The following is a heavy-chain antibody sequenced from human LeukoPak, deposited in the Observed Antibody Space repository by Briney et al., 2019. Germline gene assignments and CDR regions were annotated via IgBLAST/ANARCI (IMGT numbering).Heavy chain of an antibody. CDR2: INPSGGST. V-gene: IGHV1-46*01. CDR1: GYTFTSYY. Sequence: ASVKVSCKASGYTFTSYYMHWVRQAPGQGLVWMGIINPSGGSTSYAQKFQGRVTMTRDTSTSTVYMELSSLRSEDTAVYYCARGGYYYDSSGPGDYWGQGTLVTVSS. D-gene: IGHD3-22*01. CDR3: ARGGYYYDSSGPGDY. J-gene: IGHJ4*02.